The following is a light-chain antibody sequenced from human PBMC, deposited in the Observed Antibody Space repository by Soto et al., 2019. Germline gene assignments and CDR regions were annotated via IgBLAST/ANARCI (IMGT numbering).Light chain of an antibody. CDR3: ATWDDSLGRRVL. V-gene: IGLV1-47*01. CDR2: KDS. Sequence: QSVVTQQPSASGAPGQWVTISCSGSRSNIGSHYISWYQHLPGTAPKLLIYKDSQRPSGVPDRFSGSKSGTSASLAIGGLRSEDEGSYYCATWDDSLGRRVLFGRGTKVTVL. CDR1: RSNIGSHY. J-gene: IGLJ3*02.